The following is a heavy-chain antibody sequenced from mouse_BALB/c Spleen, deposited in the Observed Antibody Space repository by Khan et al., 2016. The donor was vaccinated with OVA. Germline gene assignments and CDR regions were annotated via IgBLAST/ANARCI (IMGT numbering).Heavy chain of an antibody. CDR1: GFNIKDYY. CDR3: ARGEVRFAY. V-gene: IGHV14-1*02. Sequence: VQLKQSGAEFVRPGALVKLSCKASGFNIKDYYLHWVKQRPEQGLEWIGWIDPENGNTIYDPKFQDKASITADTSSNTAYLQLSSLTSEDTAVYYCARGEVRFAYWGQGTLVTVSA. D-gene: IGHD2-14*01. J-gene: IGHJ3*01. CDR2: IDPENGNT.